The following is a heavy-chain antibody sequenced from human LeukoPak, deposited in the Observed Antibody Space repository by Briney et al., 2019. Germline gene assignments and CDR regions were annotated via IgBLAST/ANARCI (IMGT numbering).Heavy chain of an antibody. CDR2: IYYSGST. D-gene: IGHD2-2*01. CDR3: ARQSDRNRKSVVPAAMVDY. J-gene: IGHJ4*02. V-gene: IGHV4-39*01. Sequence: SETLSLTCTVSGGSISSSSYYWGWIRQPPGKGLEWIGSIYYSGSTYYNPSLKSRVTISVDTSKNQFSLKLSSVTAADTAVYYCARQSDRNRKSVVPAAMVDYWGQGTLVTVSS. CDR1: GGSISSSSYY.